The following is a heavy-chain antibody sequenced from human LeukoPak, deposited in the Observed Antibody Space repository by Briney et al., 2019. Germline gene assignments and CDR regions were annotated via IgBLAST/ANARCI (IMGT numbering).Heavy chain of an antibody. Sequence: GGSLRLSCAASGFTFSDYYMSWIRKAPGKGLELVSYLSSSSSIYTNYADSVKGRFTISRDNAKNSLYLQMNSLRAEDTAVYYCARHRQYYGSGSLYYFDYWGQGTLVTVSS. CDR1: GFTFSDYY. D-gene: IGHD3-10*01. CDR3: ARHRQYYGSGSLYYFDY. J-gene: IGHJ4*02. CDR2: LSSSSSIYT. V-gene: IGHV3-11*03.